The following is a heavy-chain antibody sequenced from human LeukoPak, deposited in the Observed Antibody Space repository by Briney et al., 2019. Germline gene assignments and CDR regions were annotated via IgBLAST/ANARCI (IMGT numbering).Heavy chain of an antibody. Sequence: ASVKVSCKDSGYTLTELSMHWVRQDPGKGLEWTGGFDPEDGETIYAQKFQGRVTMTEDTSTDTAYMELSSLRYEDTAVYYCATDSSSLNYGMDVWGQGTTVTVSS. J-gene: IGHJ6*02. CDR2: FDPEDGET. V-gene: IGHV1-24*01. CDR3: ATDSSSLNYGMDV. CDR1: GYTLTELS. D-gene: IGHD6-13*01.